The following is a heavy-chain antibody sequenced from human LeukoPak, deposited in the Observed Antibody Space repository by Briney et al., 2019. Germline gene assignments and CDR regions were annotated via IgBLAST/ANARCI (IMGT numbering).Heavy chain of an antibody. CDR1: GYTFTNYA. CDR3: ARVAAAGTLAPFDP. CDR2: INPNTGNS. J-gene: IGHJ5*02. D-gene: IGHD6-13*01. V-gene: IGHV7-4-1*04. Sequence: GASVKVSCKASGYTFTNYAMNWVRQAPGQGLEWMGWINPNTGNSTFAQGFTGRFVFSLDTSVSMAYLQISSLKAEDTAVYYCARVAAAGTLAPFDPWGQGTLVTVSS.